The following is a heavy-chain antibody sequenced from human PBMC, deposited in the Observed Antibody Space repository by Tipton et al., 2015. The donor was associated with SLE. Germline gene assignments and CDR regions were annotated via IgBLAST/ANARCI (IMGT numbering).Heavy chain of an antibody. D-gene: IGHD3-3*02. CDR3: ARDDADSIAEDWFDP. V-gene: IGHV3-21*04. CDR1: RFSFSIYT. Sequence: SLRLSCAASRFSFSIYTMNWVRQAPGKGLEWVSSTRTSTTGSHTYYADSVRGRFTISRDNAKNSLYLQMNSLRAEDTAVYYCARDDADSIAEDWFDPWGQGTLVTVSS. J-gene: IGHJ5*02. CDR2: TRTSTTGSHT.